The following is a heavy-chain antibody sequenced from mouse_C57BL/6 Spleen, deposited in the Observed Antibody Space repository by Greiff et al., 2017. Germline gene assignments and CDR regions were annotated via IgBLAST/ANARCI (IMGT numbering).Heavy chain of an antibody. CDR2: ISYDGSN. CDR1: GYSITSGYY. J-gene: IGHJ3*01. D-gene: IGHD2-5*01. CDR3: AREGSNLFAY. V-gene: IGHV3-6*01. Sequence: EVKLMESGPGLVKPSQSLSLTCSVTGYSITSGYYWHWIRQFPGNKLEWMGYISYDGSNNYNPSLKNRISITRDTSKNQFFLKLNSVTTEDTATYYCAREGSNLFAYWGQGTLVTVSA.